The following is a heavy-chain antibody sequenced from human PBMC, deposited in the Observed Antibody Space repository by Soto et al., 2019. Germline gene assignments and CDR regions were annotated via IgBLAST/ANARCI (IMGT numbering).Heavy chain of an antibody. V-gene: IGHV3-33*01. CDR1: GFTFRTYG. D-gene: IGHD1-26*01. CDR3: ARGRVDGGELDL. Sequence: VQLVESGGGVVQPGRSLRLSCAASGFTFRTYGMYWVRQAPGKGLEWVAVIWYDASNKYYADSVKGRFTISRDNSENPVYPPMDSPRAEDPAVYYCARGRVDGGELDLWGQGTLVTVSS. J-gene: IGHJ4*02. CDR2: IWYDASNK.